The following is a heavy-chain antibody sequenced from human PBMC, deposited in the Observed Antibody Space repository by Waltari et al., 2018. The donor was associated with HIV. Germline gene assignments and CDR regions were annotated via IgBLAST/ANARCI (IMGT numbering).Heavy chain of an antibody. Sequence: HLRESGPGLATPSETLSLNRNASGVSVSASTYFCHTTPRFYWGWVRQHPGQGLDWIATVHSIGLSHCSPSLKSRVSLGVDTAMDQLSLNLTSVAAADTAVYYCARRHFYDSSGYFVPRYCSLADLEVWAPGTRVIVSS. CDR3: ARRHFYDSSGYFVPRYCSLADLEV. CDR2: VHSIGLS. V-gene: IGHV4-39*01. J-gene: IGHJ6*01. CDR1: GVSVSASTYFCHTTPRFY. D-gene: IGHD3-22*01.